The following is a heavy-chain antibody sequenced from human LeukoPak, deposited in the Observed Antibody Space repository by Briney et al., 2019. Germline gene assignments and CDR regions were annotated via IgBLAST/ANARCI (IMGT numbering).Heavy chain of an antibody. Sequence: SETLSLTCAVSGGSISSGGYSWSWIRQPPGKGLEWIGYIYYSGSTYYNPSLKSRVTISVDTSKNQFSLKLSSVTAADTAVYYCARDYDVLAAYPPTQLFDPWGQGTLVTVSS. J-gene: IGHJ5*02. V-gene: IGHV4-30-4*07. CDR3: ARDYDVLAAYPPTQLFDP. CDR1: GGSISSGGYS. CDR2: IYYSGST. D-gene: IGHD3-9*01.